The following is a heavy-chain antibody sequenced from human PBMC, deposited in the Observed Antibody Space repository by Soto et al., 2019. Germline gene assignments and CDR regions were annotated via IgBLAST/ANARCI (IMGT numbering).Heavy chain of an antibody. Sequence: PSETLSLTCAVYGGSFSGYYWSWIRQPPGKGLEWIGEINHSGSTNYNPSLKSRVTISVDTSKNQFSLKLSSVTAADTAVYYCARGDSGSYYGDAFDIWGQGTMVTVS. V-gene: IGHV4-34*01. CDR2: INHSGST. J-gene: IGHJ3*02. CDR1: GGSFSGYY. CDR3: ARGDSGSYYGDAFDI. D-gene: IGHD1-26*01.